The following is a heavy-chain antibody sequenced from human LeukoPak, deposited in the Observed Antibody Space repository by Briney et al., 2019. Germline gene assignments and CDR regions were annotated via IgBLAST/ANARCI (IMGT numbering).Heavy chain of an antibody. J-gene: IGHJ4*02. CDR2: TYYRSKWYN. V-gene: IGHV6-1*01. CDR1: GDSVSSDSAA. CDR3: ERGYYVFGGGYLYYFDY. D-gene: IGHD3-3*01. Sequence: SQTLSLTCAISGDSVSSDSAAWNWIRQSPSRGLEWLGRTYYRSKWYNDYAVSVKSRITINPDTSKNQFSLQLNSVTPEDTAVYYCERGYYVFGGGYLYYFDYGGKGPLVTVPS.